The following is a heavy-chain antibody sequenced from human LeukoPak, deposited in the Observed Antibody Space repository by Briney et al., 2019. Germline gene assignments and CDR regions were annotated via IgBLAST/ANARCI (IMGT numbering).Heavy chain of an antibody. CDR2: MNPNSGNT. CDR1: GYTFTSYD. CDR3: ATGAFCTNGVCSDP. D-gene: IGHD2-8*01. Sequence: ASVKVSCKASGYTFTSYDINWVRQATGQGLEWMGWMNPNSGNTGYAQKFQGRVTMTRNASISTAYMELSSLRSEDTAVYYCATGAFCTNGVCSDPWGQGTLVTVSS. J-gene: IGHJ5*02. V-gene: IGHV1-8*01.